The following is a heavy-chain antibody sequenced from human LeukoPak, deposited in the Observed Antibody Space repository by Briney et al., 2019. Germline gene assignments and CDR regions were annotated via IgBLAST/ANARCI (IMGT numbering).Heavy chain of an antibody. Sequence: PSGTLSLTCAVSCGSISSSNWWSWVRQPPGKGLEWIGEIYHSGSTNYNPSLKSRVTISVDKSKNQFSLKLSSVTAADTAVYYCARVYRWNDVGGWFDPWGQGTLVTVSS. D-gene: IGHD1-1*01. J-gene: IGHJ5*02. CDR2: IYHSGST. V-gene: IGHV4-4*02. CDR3: ARVYRWNDVGGWFDP. CDR1: CGSISSSNW.